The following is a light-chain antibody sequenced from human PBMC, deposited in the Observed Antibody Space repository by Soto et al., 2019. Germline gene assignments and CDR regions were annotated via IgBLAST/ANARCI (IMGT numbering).Light chain of an antibody. J-gene: IGKJ4*01. CDR2: DAS. V-gene: IGKV3-11*01. Sequence: EIVLIQSPATLSLSPGERATLSCRASQSVSTSLAWYQQKPGQAPRLLIYDASNRATGIPARFSGSGSGTDFTLTISSLEPEDSAVYYSQQRSNWPPLTFGGGTKVEIK. CDR1: QSVSTS. CDR3: QQRSNWPPLT.